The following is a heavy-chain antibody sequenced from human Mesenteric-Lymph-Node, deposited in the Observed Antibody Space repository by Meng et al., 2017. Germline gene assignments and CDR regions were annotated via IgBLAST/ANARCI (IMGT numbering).Heavy chain of an antibody. J-gene: IGHJ4*02. CDR2: ISYDGSNK. D-gene: IGHD3-10*01. CDR3: TRDRDFYFDY. CDR1: GFTFSSSA. V-gene: IGHV3-30*04. Sequence: GESLKTSCAASGFTFSSSAMHWVRQAPGKGLEWVAVISYDGSNKYYADSVKGRFTISRDNSKNTLYLQMNSLRAEDTAVYYCTRDRDFYFDYWGQGTLVTVSS.